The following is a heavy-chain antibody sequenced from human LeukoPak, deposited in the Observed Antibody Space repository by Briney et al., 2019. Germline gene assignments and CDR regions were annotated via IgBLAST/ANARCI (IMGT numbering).Heavy chain of an antibody. CDR2: INPSGGST. CDR1: GYTFTGYY. Sequence: ASVKVSCKASGYTFTGYYMYWVRQAPGQGLEWMGVINPSGGSTSYAQKFQGRVTMTRDTSTSTVYMELSSLRSEDTAVYYCARVNSGSGPFDYWGQGTLVTVSS. D-gene: IGHD6-19*01. J-gene: IGHJ4*02. V-gene: IGHV1-46*01. CDR3: ARVNSGSGPFDY.